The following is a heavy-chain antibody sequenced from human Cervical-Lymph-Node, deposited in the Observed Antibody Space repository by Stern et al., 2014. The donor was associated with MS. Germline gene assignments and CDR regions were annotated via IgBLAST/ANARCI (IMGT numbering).Heavy chain of an antibody. Sequence: QEQLVQSGAEVKKPGASVKVSCKASGYTFTGYYMHWVRQAPGQGLEWLGRINPNSGGTNYAQKVQGRVTMTRDTSISTAYMELSRLRSDDTAVYYCARERALIVGATTGFDYWGQGTLVTVSS. CDR3: ARERALIVGATTGFDY. CDR1: GYTFTGYY. D-gene: IGHD1-26*01. J-gene: IGHJ4*02. V-gene: IGHV1-2*06. CDR2: INPNSGGT.